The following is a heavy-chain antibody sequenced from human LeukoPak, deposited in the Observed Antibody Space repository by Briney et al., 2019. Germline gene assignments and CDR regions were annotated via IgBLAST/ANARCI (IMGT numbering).Heavy chain of an antibody. CDR2: ISYDGSNK. V-gene: IGHV3-30-3*01. CDR3: ARDKPSFWSGAYYYGMDV. Sequence: GRSLRLSCAASGFTFSSYAMPWVRQAPGKGLEWVAVISYDGSNKYYADSVKGRFTISRDNSKNTLYLQMNSLRAEDTAVYYCARDKPSFWSGAYYYGMDVWGQGTTVTVSS. J-gene: IGHJ6*02. CDR1: GFTFSSYA. D-gene: IGHD3-3*01.